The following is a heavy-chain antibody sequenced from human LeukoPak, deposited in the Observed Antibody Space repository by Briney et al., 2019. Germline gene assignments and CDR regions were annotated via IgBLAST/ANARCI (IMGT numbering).Heavy chain of an antibody. J-gene: IGHJ4*02. CDR3: ARDSHLSSGDIFDN. V-gene: IGHV1-2*07. Sequence: ASLKDSCKASGYTFTDDYIRWARQAPGQGFEWRGWINPDRCGPNYTHKFQGRATMTRDTSISAAYMELSRLTSDDTAIYYCARDSHLSSGDIFDNWGQGTLVTVSS. D-gene: IGHD4-17*01. CDR1: GYTFTDDY. CDR2: INPDRCGP.